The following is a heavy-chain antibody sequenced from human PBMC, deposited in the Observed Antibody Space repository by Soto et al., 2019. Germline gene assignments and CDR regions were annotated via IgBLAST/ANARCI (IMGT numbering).Heavy chain of an antibody. CDR1: GFTFSSYA. Sequence: VQLLESGGGLVQPGGSLRLSCAASGFTFSSYAMSWVRQAPGKGLEWVSAISGSGGSTYYADSVKGRFTISRDNSKNTLYLQMNSLSAEDTAVYYCASRVVVAATSGYYYGMDVWGQGTTVTVSS. CDR2: ISGSGGST. V-gene: IGHV3-23*01. D-gene: IGHD2-15*01. CDR3: ASRVVVAATSGYYYGMDV. J-gene: IGHJ6*02.